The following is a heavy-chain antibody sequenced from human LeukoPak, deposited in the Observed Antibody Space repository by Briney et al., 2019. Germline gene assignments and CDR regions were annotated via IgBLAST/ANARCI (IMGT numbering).Heavy chain of an antibody. Sequence: PSETLSLTCTVSGGSISSGDYYWSWIRQPPGKGLEWIGYIYYSGSTYYNPSLKSRVTISVDTSKNQFSLKLSSVTAADTAVYYCAKEGHGIGYCSSTSCHYWGQGTLVTVSS. V-gene: IGHV4-30-4*01. CDR2: IYYSGST. CDR1: GGSISSGDYY. D-gene: IGHD2-2*01. CDR3: AKEGHGIGYCSSTSCHY. J-gene: IGHJ4*02.